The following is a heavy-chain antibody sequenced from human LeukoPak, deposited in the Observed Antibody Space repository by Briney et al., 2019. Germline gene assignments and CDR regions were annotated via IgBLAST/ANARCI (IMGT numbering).Heavy chain of an antibody. CDR2: MNQDGSEK. CDR3: ARASTRGTSSWYS. J-gene: IGHJ4*02. D-gene: IGHD6-13*01. V-gene: IGHV3-7*03. Sequence: PGGSLRLSCAGSGFNFSTYWMNWVRQAPGKGLEWVANMNQDGSEKYNLGSVKGRFTISRDNAKNSVYLQMNSLRAEDTAVYYCARASTRGTSSWYSWGQGTLVTVSS. CDR1: GFNFSTYW.